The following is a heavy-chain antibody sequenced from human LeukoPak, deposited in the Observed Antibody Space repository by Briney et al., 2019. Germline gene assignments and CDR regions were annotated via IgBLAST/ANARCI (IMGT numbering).Heavy chain of an antibody. Sequence: SETLSLTCAVSGYSISSGYYWGWIRQPPGKGLEWIGSIYHSGSTYYNPSLKSRVTMSVDTSKNQFSLKLSSVTAADTAVYYCARERSSTFDYWGQGTLVTVSS. CDR2: IYHSGST. CDR3: ARERSSTFDY. J-gene: IGHJ4*02. D-gene: IGHD6-6*01. V-gene: IGHV4-38-2*02. CDR1: GYSISSGYY.